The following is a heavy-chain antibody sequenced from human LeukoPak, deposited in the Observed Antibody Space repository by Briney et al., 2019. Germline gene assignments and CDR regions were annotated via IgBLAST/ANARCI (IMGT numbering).Heavy chain of an antibody. CDR1: GFTFSSYA. Sequence: GGSLRLSCAASGFTFSSYAMRWVRQAAGKGLEWVSAISGSGGSTYYADSVKGRFTISRDNSKNTLYLQMNSLRAEDTAVYYCARGLRGIVPAACIDYWGQGTLVTVSS. D-gene: IGHD2-2*01. CDR3: ARGLRGIVPAACIDY. J-gene: IGHJ4*02. V-gene: IGHV3-23*01. CDR2: ISGSGGST.